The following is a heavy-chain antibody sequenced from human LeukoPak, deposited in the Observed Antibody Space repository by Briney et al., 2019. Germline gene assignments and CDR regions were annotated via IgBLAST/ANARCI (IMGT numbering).Heavy chain of an antibody. J-gene: IGHJ4*02. Sequence: SSETLSLTCTVSGGSISSYYWSWIRQPPGKGLKWIGYIYYSGSTNYNPSLKSRVTISVDTSKNQFSLKLSSVTAADTAVYYCARGREQLASFDYWGQGTLVTVSS. V-gene: IGHV4-59*01. CDR1: GGSISSYY. CDR2: IYYSGST. D-gene: IGHD6-6*01. CDR3: ARGREQLASFDY.